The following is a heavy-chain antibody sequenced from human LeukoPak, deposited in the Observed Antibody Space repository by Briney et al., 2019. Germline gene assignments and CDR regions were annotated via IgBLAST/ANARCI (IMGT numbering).Heavy chain of an antibody. CDR1: GFTFSSYA. V-gene: IGHV3-23*01. J-gene: IGHJ4*02. D-gene: IGHD3-22*01. CDR3: ATDSSGYYLPTLGY. Sequence: PGGSLRLSCAASGFTFSSYAMSWVRQAPGKGLEWVSAISGSGGSTYYADSVKGRFTISRDNAKNSLYLQMNSLRAGDTAVYYCATDSSGYYLPTLGYWGQGTLVTVSS. CDR2: ISGSGGST.